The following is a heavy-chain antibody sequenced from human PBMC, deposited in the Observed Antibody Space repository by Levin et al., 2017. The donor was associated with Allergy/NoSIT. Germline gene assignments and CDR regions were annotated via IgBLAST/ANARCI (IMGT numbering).Heavy chain of an antibody. CDR1: GGTFSSYA. Sequence: SVKVSCKASGGTFSSYAISWVRQAPGQGLEWMGGIIPIFGTANYAQKFQGRVTITADESTSTAYMELSSLRSEDTAVYYCARAPPPTQYCSGGSCYSDVGYFDYWGQGTLVTVSS. V-gene: IGHV1-69*13. CDR3: ARAPPPTQYCSGGSCYSDVGYFDY. CDR2: IIPIFGTA. J-gene: IGHJ4*02. D-gene: IGHD2-15*01.